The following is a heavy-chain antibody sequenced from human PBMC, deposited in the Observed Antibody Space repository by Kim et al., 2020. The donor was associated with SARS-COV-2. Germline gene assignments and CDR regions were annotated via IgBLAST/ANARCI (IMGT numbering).Heavy chain of an antibody. J-gene: IGHJ4*02. V-gene: IGHV3-30*03. CDR1: DFMFSSYA. CDR2: ISFDATNH. Sequence: GGSLRLSCEASDFMFSSYAMHWVRQAPGKGPEWVASISFDATNHYYSKSAKGRFTVSRDNSQNMVHLQMRSLRTEDTAVYYCARDSKEGGFGDYGGFFDHWGQGVLVSVSP. D-gene: IGHD4-17*01. CDR3: ARDSKEGGFGDYGGFFDH.